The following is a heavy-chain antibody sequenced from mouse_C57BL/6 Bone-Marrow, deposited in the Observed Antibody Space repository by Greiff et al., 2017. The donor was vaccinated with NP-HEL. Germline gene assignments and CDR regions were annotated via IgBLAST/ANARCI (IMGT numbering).Heavy chain of an antibody. CDR3: ARPVYYDYPAWFAY. V-gene: IGHV5-6*01. CDR1: GFTFSSYG. D-gene: IGHD2-4*01. J-gene: IGHJ3*01. Sequence: VQLKESGGDLVKPGGSLKLSCAASGFTFSSYGMSWVRQTPDKRLEWVATISSGGSYTYYPDSVTGRFTISRDNAKNTLYLQMSSLKSEDTAMYYCARPVYYDYPAWFAYWGQGTLVTVSA. CDR2: ISSGGSYT.